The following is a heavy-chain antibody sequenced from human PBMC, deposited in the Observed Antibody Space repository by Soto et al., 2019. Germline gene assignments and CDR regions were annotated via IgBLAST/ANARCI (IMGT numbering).Heavy chain of an antibody. D-gene: IGHD5-18*01. V-gene: IGHV3-23*01. CDR3: AKVLFPYSYGYLFYY. J-gene: IGHJ4*02. CDR1: GFTFSTYA. Sequence: GGSLRLSCAASGFTFSTYAMTWVRQAPVKGLEWVSAIRASGGSTYYADSVKGRFIISSDNSKNTLYLQMNSLRVEDTALYYCAKVLFPYSYGYLFYYWGQGTLVTVSS. CDR2: IRASGGST.